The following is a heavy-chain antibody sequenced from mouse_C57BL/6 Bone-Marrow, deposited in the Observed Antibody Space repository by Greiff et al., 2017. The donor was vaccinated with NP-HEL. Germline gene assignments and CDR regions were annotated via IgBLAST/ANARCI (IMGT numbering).Heavy chain of an antibody. CDR1: GYTFTSYW. Sequence: QVQLQQPGAELVKPGASVKVSCKASGYTFTSYWMHWVKQRPGQGLEWIGRIHPSDGDTNYNQKFKGKATLTVDKSSSTAYMQLSSLTSEDSAVYYCAIEGGNSHWYFDVWGTGTTVTVSS. CDR2: IHPSDGDT. V-gene: IGHV1-74*01. D-gene: IGHD2-1*01. CDR3: AIEGGNSHWYFDV. J-gene: IGHJ1*03.